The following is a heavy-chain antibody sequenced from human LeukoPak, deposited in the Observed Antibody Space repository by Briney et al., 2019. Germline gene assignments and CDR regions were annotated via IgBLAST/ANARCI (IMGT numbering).Heavy chain of an antibody. V-gene: IGHV3-23*01. Sequence: GASLRLSCAASGFTFSSYAMSWVRQAPGKGLEWVPAISGSGGSTYYADSVKGRFTISGDNSKNTLYLQMNSLRAEDTAVYYCAKDGRGATMFYYGMDVWGQGTTVTVSS. CDR3: AKDGRGATMFYYGMDV. CDR1: GFTFSSYA. J-gene: IGHJ6*02. CDR2: ISGSGGST. D-gene: IGHD1-26*01.